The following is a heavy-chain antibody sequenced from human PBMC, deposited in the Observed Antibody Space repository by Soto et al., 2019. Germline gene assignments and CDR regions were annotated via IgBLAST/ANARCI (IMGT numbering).Heavy chain of an antibody. CDR1: GGSFSAYY. CDR2: INHRGST. D-gene: IGHD1-1*01. V-gene: IGHV4-34*01. J-gene: IGHJ5*02. CDR3: ATTNWNHNWFDP. Sequence: SETLSLTCAVFGGSFSAYYWSWIRQPPGRGLEWIGEINHRGSTNYNPSLKSRVTMSVDTSKNQFSLMLTSVTAADTAVYYCATTNWNHNWFDPWGQGTLVTVSS.